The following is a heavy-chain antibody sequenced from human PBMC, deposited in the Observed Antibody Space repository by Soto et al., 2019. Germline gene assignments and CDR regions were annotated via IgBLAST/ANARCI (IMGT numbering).Heavy chain of an antibody. Sequence: QVQLVQSGAEVKKPGSSVKVSCTASGGTFSSYAISWVRQAPGQGLEWMGGIIPSSGTANYAQKFQGRVTITADESTSTAYMELSSLRSEDTAVYYCARSQGSSTSLEIYYYYYYGMAVWGQGSTVTVSS. CDR1: GGTFSSYA. J-gene: IGHJ6*02. CDR3: ARSQGSSTSLEIYYYYYYGMAV. CDR2: IIPSSGTA. V-gene: IGHV1-69*01. D-gene: IGHD2-2*01.